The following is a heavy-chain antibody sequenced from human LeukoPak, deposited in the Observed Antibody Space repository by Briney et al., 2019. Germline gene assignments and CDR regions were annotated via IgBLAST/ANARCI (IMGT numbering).Heavy chain of an antibody. Sequence: GGSLRLSCAASGFTFSDYYMSWIRQAPGKGLEWVSYISSSGSTIYYADSVKGRFTISRDNAKNSLYLQMNSLRAEDTAVYYCAREDCSSTSFHSNWFDPWGQGTLVTVSS. J-gene: IGHJ5*02. CDR2: ISSSGSTI. CDR3: AREDCSSTSFHSNWFDP. D-gene: IGHD2-2*01. CDR1: GFTFSDYY. V-gene: IGHV3-11*04.